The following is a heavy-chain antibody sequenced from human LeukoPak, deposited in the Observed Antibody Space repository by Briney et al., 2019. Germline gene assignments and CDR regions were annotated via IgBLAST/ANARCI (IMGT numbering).Heavy chain of an antibody. CDR2: INHSGST. CDR3: ARYVGYSSSYRSPPFDY. D-gene: IGHD6-13*01. Sequence: SETLSLTCAVYGGSFSGYYWSWIRQPPGKGLEWIGEINHSGSTNYNPSLKSRLTISADTSKNQFSLKLSSVTAADTAVYYCARYVGYSSSYRSPPFDYWGQGTLVTVSS. J-gene: IGHJ4*02. V-gene: IGHV4-34*01. CDR1: GGSFSGYY.